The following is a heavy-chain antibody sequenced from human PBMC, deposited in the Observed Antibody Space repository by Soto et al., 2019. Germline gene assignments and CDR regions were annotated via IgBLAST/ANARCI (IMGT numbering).Heavy chain of an antibody. J-gene: IGHJ4*02. D-gene: IGHD2-21*02. CDR1: GYTFTTYS. Sequence: QVQLVQSGAEVKKPGASVKVSCKASGYTFTTYSMHWVRQAPGQRLEWMGWINTGSDNTKYSQKFQGRVTITRATSARTAYMELSRLRSEDTAVYYCARDGTAYCGGDCYPDYWGQGTLVTVSS. CDR3: ARDGTAYCGGDCYPDY. V-gene: IGHV1-3*04. CDR2: INTGSDNT.